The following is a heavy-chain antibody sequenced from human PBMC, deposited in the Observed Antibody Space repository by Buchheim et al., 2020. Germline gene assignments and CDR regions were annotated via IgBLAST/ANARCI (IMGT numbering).Heavy chain of an antibody. Sequence: QLQLQESGPGLVKPSETLSLTCTVSSGSISSSSYFWGWIRQPPGKGLEWIGTIYYTGTTYYNPSLKSRVTISVDTSKNQFSLKLSSVTAADTAVYYCARPNCSGGSCYRYFDYWGQGTL. J-gene: IGHJ4*02. CDR1: SGSISSSSYF. CDR2: IYYTGTT. V-gene: IGHV4-39*01. CDR3: ARPNCSGGSCYRYFDY. D-gene: IGHD2-15*01.